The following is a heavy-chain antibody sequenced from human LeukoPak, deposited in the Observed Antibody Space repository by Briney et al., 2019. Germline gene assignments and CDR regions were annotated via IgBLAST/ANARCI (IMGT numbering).Heavy chain of an antibody. Sequence: PSETLSLTCAVSGASVGGNHWSWIRQSPEKGLEWIGYIYYSGSTNYNPSLKSRVTISVDTSKNQFSLKLSSVTAADTAVYYCARASQWELRNAFDIWGQGTMVTVSS. J-gene: IGHJ3*02. CDR3: ARASQWELRNAFDI. CDR1: GASVGGNH. V-gene: IGHV4-59*02. D-gene: IGHD1-26*01. CDR2: IYYSGST.